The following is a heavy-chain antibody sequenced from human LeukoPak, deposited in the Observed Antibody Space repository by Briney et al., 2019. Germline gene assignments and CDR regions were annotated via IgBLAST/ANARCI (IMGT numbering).Heavy chain of an antibody. CDR1: GYTFTSYD. CDR2: MNPNSGNT. CDR3: ARGLAIAVAGVIYYYMDV. D-gene: IGHD6-19*01. J-gene: IGHJ6*03. V-gene: IGHV1-8*01. Sequence: ASVKVSCKASGYTFTSYDINWVRQATGQGLEWIGWMNPNSGNTAYAQKFQGRVTMTRNTSITTAYMELSSLRSEDTAVYYCARGLAIAVAGVIYYYMDVWGKGTTVTVSS.